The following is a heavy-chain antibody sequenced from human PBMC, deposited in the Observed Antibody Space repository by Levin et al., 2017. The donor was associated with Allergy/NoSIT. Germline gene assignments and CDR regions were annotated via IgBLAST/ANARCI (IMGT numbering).Heavy chain of an antibody. CDR3: ARGGQTAASDFSY. CDR2: ISSSSTYI. J-gene: IGHJ4*02. D-gene: IGHD3-3*01. CDR1: GFTFSSYS. Sequence: GESLKISCAASGFTFSSYSMNWVRQAPGKGLEWVSSISSSSTYIYYADSVKGRFTISRDNAKNSLYLQMNSLRDEDTAVYYCARGGQTAASDFSYWGQGTLVTVSS. V-gene: IGHV3-21*01.